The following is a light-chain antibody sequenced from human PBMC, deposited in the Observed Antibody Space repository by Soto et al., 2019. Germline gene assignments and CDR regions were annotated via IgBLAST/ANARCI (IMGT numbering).Light chain of an antibody. CDR3: MQASHWPWT. V-gene: IGKV2-30*01. CDR2: MVS. CDR1: QGLVTNDGNTF. Sequence: DVVLTQSPLSLPVTLGQPASISCRSSQGLVTNDGNTFLNWFHQRPGQSPRRLIYMVSNRDSGVPDRRSGSGSGTDFTLKISRVEAEDVGVYFCMQASHWPWTFGQGTKVEIK. J-gene: IGKJ1*01.